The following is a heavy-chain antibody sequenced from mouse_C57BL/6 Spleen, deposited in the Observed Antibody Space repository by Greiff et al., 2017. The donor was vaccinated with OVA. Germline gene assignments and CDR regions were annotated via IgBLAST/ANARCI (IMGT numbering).Heavy chain of an antibody. CDR1: GYTFTDYY. D-gene: IGHD1-1*01. J-gene: IGHJ3*01. V-gene: IGHV1-76*01. CDR2: IYPGSGNT. CDR3: ARGGYGSSYGGWFAY. Sequence: VQLQQSGAELVRPGASVKLSCKASGYTFTDYYINWVKQRPGQGLEWIARIYPGSGNTYYNEKFKGKATLTAEKSSSTAYMQLSSLTSEDSAVYFCARGGYGSSYGGWFAYWGQGTLVTVSA.